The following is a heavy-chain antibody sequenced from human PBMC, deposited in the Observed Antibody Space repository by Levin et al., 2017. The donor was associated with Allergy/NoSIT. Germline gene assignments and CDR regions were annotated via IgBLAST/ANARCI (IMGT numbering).Heavy chain of an antibody. V-gene: IGHV3-33*01. CDR2: IWYDGSNK. J-gene: IGHJ4*02. Sequence: GGSLRLSCAASGFTFSSYRMHWVRQAPGKGLEWVAVIWYDGSNKYYADSVKGRFTISRDNSKNTLYLQMNSLRAEDTAVYYCARAHGAITMVRGVMGPDYWGQGTLVTVSS. CDR1: GFTFSSYR. D-gene: IGHD3-10*01. CDR3: ARAHGAITMVRGVMGPDY.